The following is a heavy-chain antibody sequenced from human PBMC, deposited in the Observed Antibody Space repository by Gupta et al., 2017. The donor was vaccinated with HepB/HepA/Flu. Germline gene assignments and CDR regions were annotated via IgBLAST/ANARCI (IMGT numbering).Heavy chain of an antibody. CDR3: TREPFYDFWSGYLY. J-gene: IGHJ4*02. D-gene: IGHD3-3*01. CDR2: IRQDGSER. Sequence: EVYLVESGGGVVQPGGSLRLSCAASGFLFSSYWMPWVRQAPGKGPEWVANIRQDGSERNYADSVKGRFTISRDNAKKSVYLLMTGLRAEDTAVYYCTREPFYDFWSGYLYRGQGTPVTVSS. V-gene: IGHV3-7*01. CDR1: GFLFSSYW.